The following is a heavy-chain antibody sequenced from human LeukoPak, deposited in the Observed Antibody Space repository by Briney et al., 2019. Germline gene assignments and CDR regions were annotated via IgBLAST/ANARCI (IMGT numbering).Heavy chain of an antibody. CDR3: ARDLTFGGVIGY. V-gene: IGHV3-48*01. CDR2: ISSSSSNI. CDR1: GFTFSSHS. Sequence: GGSLRLSCAGSGFTFSSHSMNWVRQAPGEGLEWVSYISSSSSNIYYTHSVKGRFTISRDKAKNSLYLQMNSLRAEDTAVYYCARDLTFGGVIGYWGQRTLVTVSS. J-gene: IGHJ4*02. D-gene: IGHD3-16*02.